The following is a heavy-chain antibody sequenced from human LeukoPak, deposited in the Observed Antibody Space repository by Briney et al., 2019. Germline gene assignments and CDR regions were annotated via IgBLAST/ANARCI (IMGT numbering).Heavy chain of an antibody. CDR2: IYTSGST. J-gene: IGHJ6*03. CDR1: GGSISSGSYY. D-gene: IGHD1-1*01. V-gene: IGHV4-61*02. CDR3: AREGGTETTYYYYYMDV. Sequence: SETLSLTCTVSGGSISSGSYYWSWIRQPAGKGLEWIGRIYTSGSTNYNPSLKSRVTISVDTSKNQFSLKPSSVTAADTAVYYCAREGGTETTYYYYYMDVWGKGTTVTVSS.